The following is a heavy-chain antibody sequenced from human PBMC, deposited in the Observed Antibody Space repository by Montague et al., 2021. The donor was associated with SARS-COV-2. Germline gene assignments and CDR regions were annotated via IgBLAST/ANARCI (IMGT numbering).Heavy chain of an antibody. CDR3: ARDDYTPGDYYYYYGMDV. CDR2: FYHSGSP. Sequence: SETLSLTCTVSGYSISSGYYWGWIRQPPGKGLEWIGSFYHSGSPYYNPPLKSRVTISVDTSKHQFSLMLCAVTAADTAVYYCARDDYTPGDYYYYYGMDVWGQGTTVTVSS. J-gene: IGHJ6*02. CDR1: GYSISSGYY. D-gene: IGHD4-11*01. V-gene: IGHV4-38-2*02.